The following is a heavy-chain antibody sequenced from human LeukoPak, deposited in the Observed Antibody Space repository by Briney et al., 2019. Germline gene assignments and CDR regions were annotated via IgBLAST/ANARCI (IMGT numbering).Heavy chain of an antibody. V-gene: IGHV1-18*01. D-gene: IGHD1-20*01. Sequence: ASVKVSCKASHYTFTTYGISWVRQAPGQGLEWMGRITTYNGNTNYAQKFQGRVTMTTDTSTSTAYMGLMSLRSDDTAVYYCARDSVYYWNEDYYYMDVWGKGTTVTVSS. CDR1: HYTFTTYG. CDR2: ITTYNGNT. J-gene: IGHJ6*03. CDR3: ARDSVYYWNEDYYYMDV.